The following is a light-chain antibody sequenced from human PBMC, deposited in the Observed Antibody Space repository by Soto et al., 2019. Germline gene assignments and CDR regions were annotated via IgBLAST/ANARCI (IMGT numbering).Light chain of an antibody. CDR3: QQYNNWPWT. CDR1: QSIGSVY. Sequence: EVVLTQSPGTLSLSPGERATLSCRASQSIGSVYLAWYQQKPGQTPRLLIYGASTRATGIPARFSGSGSGREFTLTISSLQSEDFAVYYCQQYNNWPWTFGQGTKV. J-gene: IGKJ1*01. CDR2: GAS. V-gene: IGKV3-15*01.